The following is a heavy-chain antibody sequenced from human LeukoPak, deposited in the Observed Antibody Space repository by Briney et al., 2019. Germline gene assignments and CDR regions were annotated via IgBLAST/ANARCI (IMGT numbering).Heavy chain of an antibody. V-gene: IGHV3-33*01. D-gene: IGHD5-24*01. J-gene: IGHJ1*01. Sequence: GRSLRLSCAASGFTFSSYGMHWVRQAPGKGLEWVAVIWYDGSNKYYGDSVKGRFTISRDNSKKTLYLQMNSLRVEDTAVYYRARGDGYNDAEYLQHWGQGTLVTVSS. CDR3: ARGDGYNDAEYLQH. CDR2: IWYDGSNK. CDR1: GFTFSSYG.